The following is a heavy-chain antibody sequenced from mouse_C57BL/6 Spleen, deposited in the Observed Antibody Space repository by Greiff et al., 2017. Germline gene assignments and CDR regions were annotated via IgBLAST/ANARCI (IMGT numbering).Heavy chain of an antibody. V-gene: IGHV1-80*01. J-gene: IGHJ2*01. Sequence: VQLQQSGAELVKPGGSVKISCKASGYAFSSYWMNWVKQRPGKGLEWIGQIYPGDGDTNYNGKFKGKATLTADKSTSTDYMQLSSLTSEDSAVYFCASGDYGNNFDYWGQGTTLTVS. CDR2: IYPGDGDT. D-gene: IGHD1-1*01. CDR1: GYAFSSYW. CDR3: ASGDYGNNFDY.